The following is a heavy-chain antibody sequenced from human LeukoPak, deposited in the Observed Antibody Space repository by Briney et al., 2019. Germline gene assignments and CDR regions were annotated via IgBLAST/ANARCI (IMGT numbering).Heavy chain of an antibody. CDR1: GFTFSNFW. V-gene: IGHV3-7*04. J-gene: IGHJ4*02. D-gene: IGHD1-1*01. CDR2: IHPEGNEK. Sequence: GSLSLSCAVSGFTFSNFWMSWVRQAPGRGLEWVANIHPEGNEKYPAESVKGRFTISRDNTKNLLFLQMNGLRVEDTAVYYCGRGDDFSGDHWGQGTLVTVSS. CDR3: GRGDDFSGDH.